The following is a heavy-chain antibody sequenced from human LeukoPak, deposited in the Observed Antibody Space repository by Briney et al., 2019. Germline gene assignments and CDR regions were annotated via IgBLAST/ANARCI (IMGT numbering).Heavy chain of an antibody. CDR1: GFTFSSYG. CDR3: AKGPLLWN. D-gene: IGHD2/OR15-2a*01. Sequence: GGSLRLSCAASGFTFSSYGMSWVRQAPGKGLEWVANIKQDGSVKQYVDSVKGRFTISRDNAKNSLYLQMDSLRAEDTAVYYCAKGPLLWNWGQGTLVTVSS. J-gene: IGHJ4*02. V-gene: IGHV3-7*03. CDR2: IKQDGSVK.